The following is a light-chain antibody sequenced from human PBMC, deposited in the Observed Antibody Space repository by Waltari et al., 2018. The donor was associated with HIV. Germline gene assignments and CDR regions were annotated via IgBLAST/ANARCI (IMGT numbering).Light chain of an antibody. V-gene: IGLV2-14*02. CDR3: SAYTSISTLAV. CDR2: GVS. CDR1: SSDVGSYHL. J-gene: IGLJ2*01. Sequence: QSALAQPASVSGSPGQSITISCTGTSSDVGSYHLVSWYHQHPGKAPKLMIYGVSSRPSGVSNRFSGSRSGNTASLTISGLQAEDEADYYCSAYTSISTLAVFGGGTKLTVL.